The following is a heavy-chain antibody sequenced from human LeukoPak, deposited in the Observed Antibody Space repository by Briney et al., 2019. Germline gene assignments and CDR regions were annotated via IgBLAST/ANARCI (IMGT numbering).Heavy chain of an antibody. J-gene: IGHJ6*02. CDR2: IHPGDSDT. Sequence: GESLKISCKGFGYIFTSYWIGWVRQMPGKGLEWMGIIHPGDSDTRYSPSFQGQVTISADKSIRTAFLQWSSLKASDTAMYYCARHGMTTKDYYKYGLDVWGQGTTVTVSS. V-gene: IGHV5-51*01. D-gene: IGHD4-17*01. CDR1: GYIFTSYW. CDR3: ARHGMTTKDYYKYGLDV.